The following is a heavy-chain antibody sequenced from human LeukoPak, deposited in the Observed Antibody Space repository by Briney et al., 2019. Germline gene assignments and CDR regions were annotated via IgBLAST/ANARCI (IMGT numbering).Heavy chain of an antibody. V-gene: IGHV3-48*01. Sequence: AGGSLRLSCVGSPTFPFSDYSMNWVRQAPGKGLEWVSYISSSSSTIYYADSVKGRFTISRDNAKNSLYLQMNSLRAEDTAVYYCARDERGGYFDYWGQGTLVTVSS. CDR1: PTFPFSDYS. CDR3: ARDERGGYFDY. D-gene: IGHD3-16*01. CDR2: ISSSSSTI. J-gene: IGHJ4*02.